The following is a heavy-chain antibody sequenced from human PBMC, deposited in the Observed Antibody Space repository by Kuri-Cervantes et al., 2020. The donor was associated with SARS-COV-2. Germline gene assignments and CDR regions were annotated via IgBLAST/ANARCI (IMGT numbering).Heavy chain of an antibody. CDR2: IIPILGIA. D-gene: IGHD2-15*01. CDR1: GGPFSSYT. CDR3: ARGIVVVVAAMGYFDY. V-gene: IGHV1-69*02. J-gene: IGHJ4*02. Sequence: SVKVSCKASGGPFSSYTISWVRQAPGQGLEWMGRIIPILGIANYAQKFQGRVTMTTDTSTSTAYMELRSLRSDDTAVYYCARGIVVVVAAMGYFDYWGQGTLVTVSS.